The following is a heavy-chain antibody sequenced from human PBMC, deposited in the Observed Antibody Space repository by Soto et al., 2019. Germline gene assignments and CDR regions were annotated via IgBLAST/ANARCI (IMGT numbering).Heavy chain of an antibody. CDR2: TWYDGSNK. D-gene: IGHD6-13*01. Sequence: QVQLVESGGGVVQPGRSLRLSCAASGFLFSSYGMHWVRQAPGKGLEWVAITWYDGSNKYYGDSVKGRFTISRDNSKNTLYLQMNSLRAEDTAVYYCARDRSSTLDGMDVWGQGTTVTVSS. J-gene: IGHJ6*02. V-gene: IGHV3-33*01. CDR3: ARDRSSTLDGMDV. CDR1: GFLFSSYG.